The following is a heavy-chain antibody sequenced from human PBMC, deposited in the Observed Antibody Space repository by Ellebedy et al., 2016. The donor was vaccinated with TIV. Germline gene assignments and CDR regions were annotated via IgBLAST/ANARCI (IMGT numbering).Heavy chain of an antibody. J-gene: IGHJ6*02. CDR3: ARDTVTVWGEGWYYGMDV. V-gene: IGHV4-59*01. D-gene: IGHD2-15*01. CDR1: GGSINTAY. CDR2: VFHIGSA. Sequence: SETLSLXXTVSGGSINTAYWTWIRQPPGKGLEWLGSVFHIGSAHYNPSLKSRVTMSVDTSKNQFSLKLRSATAADTAVYFCARDTVTVWGEGWYYGMDVWGHGTTVTVSS.